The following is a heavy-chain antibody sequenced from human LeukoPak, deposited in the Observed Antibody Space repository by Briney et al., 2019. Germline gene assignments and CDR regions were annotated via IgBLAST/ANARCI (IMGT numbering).Heavy chain of an antibody. CDR2: IIPIFGTA. V-gene: IGHV1-69*13. J-gene: IGHJ4*02. CDR3: ARGVKGSGYEYYFDY. Sequence: ASVKVSCKASGGTFSSYAISWVRQAPGQGVEWMGGIIPIFGTANYVQKFQGRVTITAAESTSTAYMELSSLRSEDTAVYYCARGVKGSGYEYYFDYWGQGTLVTVSS. CDR1: GGTFSSYA. D-gene: IGHD5-12*01.